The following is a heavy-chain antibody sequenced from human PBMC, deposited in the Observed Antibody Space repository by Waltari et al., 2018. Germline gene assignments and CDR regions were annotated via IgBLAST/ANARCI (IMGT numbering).Heavy chain of an antibody. J-gene: IGHJ4*02. CDR1: GFIFRFSL. V-gene: IGHV3-7*01. CDR3: VRGSSVVLITTSYYFDS. CDR2: LNQVGSEK. D-gene: IGHD3-22*01. Sequence: EVQLEESGGALVQPGVSLRLSCSAPGFIFRFSLMIWFRQAPGKGLEGVANLNQVGSEKHYVDTVGGRFSISRDNAKNSLDLQINSLRAEDTAVYFCVRGSSVVLITTSYYFDSWGQGTLVTVSS.